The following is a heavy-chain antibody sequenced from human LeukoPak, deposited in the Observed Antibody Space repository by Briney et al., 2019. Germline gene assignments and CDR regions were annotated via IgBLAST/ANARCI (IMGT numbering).Heavy chain of an antibody. V-gene: IGHV3-48*03. D-gene: IGHD1-26*01. Sequence: GGSLRLSYAASGFTFRTYEMNWVRQAPGKGLEWVSYISSSAVTIYYAASVKGRFTVSRDNANSSLYLHLDSLRAEDTAVYYCARVDMGAADYWGQGTLVTVSS. CDR1: GFTFRTYE. CDR3: ARVDMGAADY. CDR2: ISSSAVTI. J-gene: IGHJ4*02.